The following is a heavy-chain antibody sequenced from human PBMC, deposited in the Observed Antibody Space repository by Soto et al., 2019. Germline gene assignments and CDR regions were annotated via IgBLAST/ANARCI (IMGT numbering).Heavy chain of an antibody. CDR2: VYYSENT. D-gene: IGHD1-26*01. Sequence: QLQLQESGPGLVKPSETLSLTCTVSGPSISSSTYYWGWIRQPPGKGLEWIGRVYYSENTYYNPSLKSRVTISVDTSKSLFSLKLTSVTATDTAMYYCASPQFSGTYHDTFNIWGQGTMVTVSS. CDR3: ASPQFSGTYHDTFNI. V-gene: IGHV4-39*01. CDR1: GPSISSSTYY. J-gene: IGHJ3*02.